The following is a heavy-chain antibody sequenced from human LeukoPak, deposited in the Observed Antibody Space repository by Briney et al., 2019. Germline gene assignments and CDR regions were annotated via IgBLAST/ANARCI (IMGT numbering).Heavy chain of an antibody. J-gene: IGHJ3*02. CDR1: GFTFSSYA. CDR3: AKDWGATMIVVADDAFDI. D-gene: IGHD3-22*01. CDR2: ISGSGGST. V-gene: IGHV3-23*01. Sequence: GGSLRLSCAASGFTFSSYAMSWVRQAPGKGLEWASAISGSGGSTYYADSVKGRFTISRDNSKNTLYLQMNSLRAEDTAVYYCAKDWGATMIVVADDAFDIWGQGTMVTVSS.